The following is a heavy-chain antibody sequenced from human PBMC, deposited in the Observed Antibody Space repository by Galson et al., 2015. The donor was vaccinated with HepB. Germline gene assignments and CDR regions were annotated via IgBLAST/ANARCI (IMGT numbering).Heavy chain of an antibody. CDR3: AKDGGYCSSTSCSDYYYYYMDV. D-gene: IGHD2-2*01. CDR2: ISHDGSNK. Sequence: SLRLSCAASGFTFSSYGMHWVRQAPGKGLEWVAVISHDGSNKYYADSVKGRFTISRDNSKNTLYLQMNSLRAEDTAVYYCAKDGGYCSSTSCSDYYYYYMDVWGKGTTVTVSS. CDR1: GFTFSSYG. V-gene: IGHV3-30*18. J-gene: IGHJ6*03.